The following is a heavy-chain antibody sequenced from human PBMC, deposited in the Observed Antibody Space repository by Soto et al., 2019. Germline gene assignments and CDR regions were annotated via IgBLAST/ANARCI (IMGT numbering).Heavy chain of an antibody. V-gene: IGHV4-59*01. Sequence: SETLSLTCTVSGGSISSYYWSWIRQPPGKGLEWIGYIYYSGSTNYNPSLKSRVTISVDTSKNQFSLKLSSVTAADTAVYYCARDTVVGYCSSTSCHNWFDPWGQGTLVTVSS. D-gene: IGHD2-2*01. CDR3: ARDTVVGYCSSTSCHNWFDP. J-gene: IGHJ5*02. CDR1: GGSISSYY. CDR2: IYYSGST.